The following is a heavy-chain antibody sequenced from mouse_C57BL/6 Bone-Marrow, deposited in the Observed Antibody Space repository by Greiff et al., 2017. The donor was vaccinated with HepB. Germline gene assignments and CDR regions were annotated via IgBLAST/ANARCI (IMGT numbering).Heavy chain of an antibody. CDR1: GYTFTSYW. D-gene: IGHD2-4*01. CDR2: IDPSDSYT. J-gene: IGHJ3*01. Sequence: VQLQQSGAELVMPGASVKLSCKASGYTFTSYWMHWVKQRPGQGLEWIGEIDPSDSYTNYNQKFKGKSTLTVDKSSSTAYMQLSSLTSEDSAVYYCARSGDYGGAWFAYWGQGTLVTVSA. V-gene: IGHV1-69*01. CDR3: ARSGDYGGAWFAY.